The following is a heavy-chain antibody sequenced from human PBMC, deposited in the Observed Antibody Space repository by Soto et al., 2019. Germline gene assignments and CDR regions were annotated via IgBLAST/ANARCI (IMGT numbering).Heavy chain of an antibody. CDR3: AKGGTTYYDILTGYSYPDHYYYGMDV. CDR1: GFTFSSYA. D-gene: IGHD3-9*01. V-gene: IGHV3-23*01. CDR2: ISGSGGST. Sequence: VSLRLSCAASGFTFSSYAMSWVRQAPGKGLEWVSAISGSGGSTYYADSVKGRFTISRDNSKNTLYLQMNSLRAEDTAVYYCAKGGTTYYDILTGYSYPDHYYYGMDVWGQGTTVTVSS. J-gene: IGHJ6*02.